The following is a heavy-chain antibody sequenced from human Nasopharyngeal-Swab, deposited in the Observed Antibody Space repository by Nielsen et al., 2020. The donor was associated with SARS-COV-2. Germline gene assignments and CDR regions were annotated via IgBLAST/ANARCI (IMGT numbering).Heavy chain of an antibody. J-gene: IGHJ6*02. Sequence: ASVKVSCKASGYTLSSYAMHWVRQAPGQRLEWMGWINAGNGNTKYSQKFQGRVTITRDTSASTAYMELSSLRSEDTAVYYCARVSTAHYYYGMDVWGQGTTVTVSS. CDR3: ARVSTAHYYYGMDV. D-gene: IGHD1-26*01. CDR2: INAGNGNT. V-gene: IGHV1-3*01. CDR1: GYTLSSYA.